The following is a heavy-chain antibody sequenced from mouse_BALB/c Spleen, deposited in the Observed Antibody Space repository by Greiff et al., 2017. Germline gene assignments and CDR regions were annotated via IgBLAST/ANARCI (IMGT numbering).Heavy chain of an antibody. Sequence: VQLQQSGAELARPGASVKMSCKASGYTFTSYTMHWVKQRPGQGLEWIGYINPSSGYTNYNQKFKDKATLTADKSSSTAYMQLSSLTSEDSAVYYCARGNRLDAMDYWGQGTSVTVSS. J-gene: IGHJ4*01. D-gene: IGHD1-2*01. CDR2: INPSSGYT. V-gene: IGHV1-4*01. CDR3: ARGNRLDAMDY. CDR1: GYTFTSYT.